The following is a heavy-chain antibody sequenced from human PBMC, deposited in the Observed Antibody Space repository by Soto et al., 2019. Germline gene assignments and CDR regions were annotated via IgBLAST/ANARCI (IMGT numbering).Heavy chain of an antibody. CDR1: GGSFDGYY. CDR3: ARGVDSWSGYLF. CDR2: IHHSGST. D-gene: IGHD3-3*01. V-gene: IGHV4-34*01. Sequence: PSETLSLTCALYGGSFDGYYWSWIRQSPGKGLEWIGEIHHSGSTKYNPSLKSRVSLSVDTSTKQFSLKMTSTTAADRGVYYCARGVDSWSGYLFWGQGTPVTVSS. J-gene: IGHJ4*02.